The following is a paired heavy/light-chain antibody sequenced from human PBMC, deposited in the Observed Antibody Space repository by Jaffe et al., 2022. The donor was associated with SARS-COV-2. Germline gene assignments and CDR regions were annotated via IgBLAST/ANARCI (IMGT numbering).Heavy chain of an antibody. D-gene: IGHD6-19*01. Sequence: QLQLQESGPGLVKPSETLSLTCTVSGGSISISSYYWGWIRQPPGKGLEWIGSIHYSGSTDYNPSLKSRVTISVDTSKNQFSLKLSSVTAADTAVYYCARHPYSSGSPRRGWFDPWGQGTLVIVSS. V-gene: IGHV4-39*01. J-gene: IGHJ5*02. CDR2: IHYSGST. CDR3: ARHPYSSGSPRRGWFDP. CDR1: GGSISISSYY.
Light chain of an antibody. CDR1: QSVSSN. CDR2: GAS. J-gene: IGKJ1*01. V-gene: IGKV3-15*01. Sequence: EIVMTQSPATLSVSPGERATLSCRASQSVSSNLAWYQQKPGQAPRLLIYGASSRVTGIPARFSGSGSGTEFTLTISSLQSEDFAVYYCQHYNNWPPWTFGQGTKVDIK. CDR3: QHYNNWPPWT.